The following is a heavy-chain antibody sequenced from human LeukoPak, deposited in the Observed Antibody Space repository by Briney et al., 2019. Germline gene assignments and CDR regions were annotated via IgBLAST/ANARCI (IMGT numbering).Heavy chain of an antibody. V-gene: IGHV3-66*01. CDR2: IYSGGSST. CDR3: AKDKGNYYFDY. J-gene: IGHJ4*02. D-gene: IGHD4-23*01. CDR1: GFTVSTNY. Sequence: PGGSLSLSCTASGFTVSTNYMSWVRQAPGKGLEWVSVIYSGGSSTYYADSVKGRFTISRDKSKNTLYLQMNSLRAEDTAVYYCAKDKGNYYFDYWGQGTLVTVSS.